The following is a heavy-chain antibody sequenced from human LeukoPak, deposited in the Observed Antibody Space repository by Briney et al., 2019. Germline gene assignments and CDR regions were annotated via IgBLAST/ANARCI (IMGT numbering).Heavy chain of an antibody. CDR1: GGSFSGYY. CDR2: INHSGST. J-gene: IGHJ5*02. V-gene: IGHV4-34*01. D-gene: IGHD6-13*01. CDR3: ARGRGSIPAADIRNWFDP. Sequence: SETLSLTCAVYGGSFSGYYWSWIRQPPGKGLEWIGEINHSGSTNYNPSLKSRVTISVDTSKNQFSLKLSSVTAADTAVYYCARGRGSIPAADIRNWFDPWGQGTLVTVSS.